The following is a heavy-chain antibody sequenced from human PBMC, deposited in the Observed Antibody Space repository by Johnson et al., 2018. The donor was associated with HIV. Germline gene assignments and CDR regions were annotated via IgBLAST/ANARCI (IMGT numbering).Heavy chain of an antibody. CDR2: IKSKTDGGTT. D-gene: IGHD2-15*01. Sequence: VQLVESGGGLVQPGGSLRLSCAASGFTFRSYAMHWVRQAPGKGLEWVGRIKSKTDGGTTDYAAPVKGRFTISRDDSKNTLYLQMNTLRVEDSAVYYCAKDLRVAGAFDIWGQGTMVTVSA. V-gene: IGHV3-15*01. CDR3: AKDLRVAGAFDI. CDR1: GFTFRSYA. J-gene: IGHJ3*02.